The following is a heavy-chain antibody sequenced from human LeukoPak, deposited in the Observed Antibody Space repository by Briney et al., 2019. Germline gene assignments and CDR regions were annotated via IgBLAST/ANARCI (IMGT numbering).Heavy chain of an antibody. CDR2: ISSSSSYI. J-gene: IGHJ4*02. D-gene: IGHD3-22*01. CDR3: ARDLEMIHPYYYDSSGLYDY. Sequence: PGGSLRLSCGASGFTFSSYGMHWVRQAPGKGLEWVSSISSSSSYIYYADSVKGRFTISRDNAKNSLYLQMNSLRAEDTAVYYCARDLEMIHPYYYDSSGLYDYWGQGTLVTVSS. V-gene: IGHV3-21*01. CDR1: GFTFSSYG.